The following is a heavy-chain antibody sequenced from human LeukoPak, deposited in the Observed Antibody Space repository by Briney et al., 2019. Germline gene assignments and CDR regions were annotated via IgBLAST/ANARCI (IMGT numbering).Heavy chain of an antibody. D-gene: IGHD3-22*01. CDR3: ARVGDSSGYYRADYFDY. J-gene: IGHJ4*02. CDR2: ISSSSSTI. CDR1: GFTFSSDS. Sequence: PGGSLRLSCAASGFTFSSDSMNWVRQAPGKGLEWVSYISSSSSTIYYADSVKGRFTISRDNAKNSLYLQMNSLRDEDTAVYYCARVGDSSGYYRADYFDYWGQGTLVTVSS. V-gene: IGHV3-48*02.